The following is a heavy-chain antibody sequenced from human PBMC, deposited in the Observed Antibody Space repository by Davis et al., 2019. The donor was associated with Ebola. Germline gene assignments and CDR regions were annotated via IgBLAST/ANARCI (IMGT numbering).Heavy chain of an antibody. D-gene: IGHD5-12*01. CDR2: NSIYNGYT. CDR1: GYTFSNYG. CDR3: ARVSGYDPSDY. V-gene: IGHV1-18*04. Sequence: ASVKVSCKASGYTFSNYGIIWVRQAPGQGLEWLGWNSIYNGYTNYAQKFQDRVFMSADTSTSTAYMELRRLTSEDTAVYFCARVSGYDPSDYWGQGTQVIVSS. J-gene: IGHJ4*02.